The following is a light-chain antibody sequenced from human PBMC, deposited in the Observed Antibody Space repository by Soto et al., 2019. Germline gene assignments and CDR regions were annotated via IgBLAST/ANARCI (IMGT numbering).Light chain of an antibody. CDR1: SSDVGSHNF. Sequence: QSVLTQPASGSGSPGQSITISCTGTSSDVGSHNFVSWYQQRPGKAPKLMIFEVTKRPSGVSSRFSASKSGNTASLTISGSQAEYDSDYYRRPYTGGNPTYVFATATKVNVL. J-gene: IGLJ1*01. CDR2: EVT. CDR3: RPYTGGNPTYV. V-gene: IGLV2-23*02.